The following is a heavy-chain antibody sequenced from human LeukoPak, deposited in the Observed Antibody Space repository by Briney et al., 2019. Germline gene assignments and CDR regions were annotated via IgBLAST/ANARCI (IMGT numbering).Heavy chain of an antibody. CDR1: GGSISSYY. V-gene: IGHV4-59*08. CDR2: IYYSGST. CDR3: ARHLSPSGGITMVRGVIDPFYYYYGMDV. D-gene: IGHD3-10*01. J-gene: IGHJ6*02. Sequence: PSETLSLTCTVSGGSISSYYWSWIRQPPGKGLEWIGYIYYSGSTNYNPSLKSRVTISVDTSKNQFSPKLSSVTAADTAVYYCARHLSPSGGITMVRGVIDPFYYYYGMDVWGQGTTVTVSS.